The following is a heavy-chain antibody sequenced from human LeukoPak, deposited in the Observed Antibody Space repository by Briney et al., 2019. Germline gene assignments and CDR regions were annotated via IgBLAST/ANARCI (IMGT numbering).Heavy chain of an antibody. V-gene: IGHV1-18*01. CDR1: GYTFTNYD. Sequence: ASVEVSCKASGYTFTNYDINWVRQATGQGLEWMGWMNPSSGNTNYAQKLQGRVTTTTDTSTSTAYMELRSLRSDDTAVYYCARSQLRFLEWLLDDYFDYWGQGTLVTVSS. CDR2: MNPSSGNT. J-gene: IGHJ4*02. CDR3: ARSQLRFLEWLLDDYFDY. D-gene: IGHD3-3*01.